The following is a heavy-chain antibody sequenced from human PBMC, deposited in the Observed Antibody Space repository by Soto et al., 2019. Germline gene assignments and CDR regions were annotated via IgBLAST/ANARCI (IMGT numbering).Heavy chain of an antibody. Sequence: PGGSLRLSCAASGFTFSSYAMHWVRQAPGKGLEWVAVISYDGSNKYYADSVKGRFTISRDNSKNTLYLQMNSLRAEDTAVYYCASGPPRLSGSYYIDYWGQGTLVTVSS. CDR3: ASGPPRLSGSYYIDY. V-gene: IGHV3-30-3*01. D-gene: IGHD1-26*01. CDR2: ISYDGSNK. CDR1: GFTFSSYA. J-gene: IGHJ4*02.